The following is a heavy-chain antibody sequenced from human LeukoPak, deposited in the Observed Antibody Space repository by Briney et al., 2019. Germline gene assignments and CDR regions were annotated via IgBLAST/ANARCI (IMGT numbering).Heavy chain of an antibody. V-gene: IGHV3-30*07. CDR2: ISYDGSNK. CDR3: AKGRGSGTWAKDY. CDR1: GFTFSSYA. Sequence: PGRSLRLSCAASGFTFSSYAMHWVRQAPGKGLEWVAVISYDGSNKYYADSVKGRFTISRDNSKNTLFLQMSSLRAEDTAVYYCAKGRGSGTWAKDYWGQGTLVTVSS. J-gene: IGHJ4*02. D-gene: IGHD3-16*01.